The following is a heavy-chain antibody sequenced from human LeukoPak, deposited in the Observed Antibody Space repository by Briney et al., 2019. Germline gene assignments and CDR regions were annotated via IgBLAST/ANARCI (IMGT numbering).Heavy chain of an antibody. J-gene: IGHJ4*02. D-gene: IGHD4-23*01. V-gene: IGHV3-21*01. CDR2: ISSSSGHI. CDR1: GFTFSTYN. CDR3: ARRGGNAFFDY. Sequence: GGSLRLSCAASGFTFSTYNMNWVRQAPGKGLEWVSSISSSSGHIYYADSVKGRFTISRDNAKNSLYLQMNSLRAEDTAVYYCARRGGNAFFDYWGQGTLVTVSS.